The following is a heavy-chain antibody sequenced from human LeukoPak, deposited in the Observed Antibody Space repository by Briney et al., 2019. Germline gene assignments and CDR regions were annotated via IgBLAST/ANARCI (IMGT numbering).Heavy chain of an antibody. CDR3: ARVTSSGWSTYYFDY. J-gene: IGHJ4*02. Sequence: GASVRVSCKASGYTFTGYYMHWVPQAPGQGLEWMGWINPNSGGTNYAQKFQGRVTMTRDTSISTAYMELSRLRSDDTAVYYCARVTSSGWSTYYFDYWGQGTLVTVSA. CDR2: INPNSGGT. CDR1: GYTFTGYY. D-gene: IGHD6-19*01. V-gene: IGHV1-2*02.